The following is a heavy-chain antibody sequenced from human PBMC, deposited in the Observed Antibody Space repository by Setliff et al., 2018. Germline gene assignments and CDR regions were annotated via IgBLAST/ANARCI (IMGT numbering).Heavy chain of an antibody. J-gene: IGHJ4*02. V-gene: IGHV1-18*04. CDR2: ISPYNDNT. Sequence: ASVKVSCKASGYMFKRYGINWMRQAPGQGFEWMGWISPYNDNTKSAQKFQDRITMTTDTTTSTSYMELRSLRSDDTAVYYCSRLVRYCTRTSCQRASGDDYWGQGTLVTVSS. CDR1: GYMFKRYG. D-gene: IGHD2-2*01. CDR3: SRLVRYCTRTSCQRASGDDY.